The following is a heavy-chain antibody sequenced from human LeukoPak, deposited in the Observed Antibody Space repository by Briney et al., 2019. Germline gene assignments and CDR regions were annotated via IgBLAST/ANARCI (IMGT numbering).Heavy chain of an antibody. CDR2: ISSSGSTI. J-gene: IGHJ4*02. Sequence: QPGGSLRLSCAASGFTFSSYAMSWVRQAPGKGLEWVSYISSSGSTIYYADSVKGRFTISRDNAKNSLYLQMNSLRAEDTAVYYCARCGTDYYDSSGYYPLGSVYWGQGTLVTVSS. V-gene: IGHV3-48*04. CDR3: ARCGTDYYDSSGYYPLGSVY. CDR1: GFTFSSYA. D-gene: IGHD3-22*01.